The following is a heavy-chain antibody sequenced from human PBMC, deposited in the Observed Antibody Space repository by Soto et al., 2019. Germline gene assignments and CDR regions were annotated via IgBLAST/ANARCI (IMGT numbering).Heavy chain of an antibody. CDR2: INHSGNT. Sequence: QVQLQQWGAGLLKPSETLSLTCAVYGGSFNSNYWTWTRQPPGKGLEWVGEINHSGNTNYSPSLKSRVAISVDTSKNQFSLMLSSVAAAVSAVYYCLSARLDYWGQGILVTVSS. CDR1: GGSFNSNY. CDR3: LSARLDY. J-gene: IGHJ4*02. D-gene: IGHD6-19*01. V-gene: IGHV4-34*02.